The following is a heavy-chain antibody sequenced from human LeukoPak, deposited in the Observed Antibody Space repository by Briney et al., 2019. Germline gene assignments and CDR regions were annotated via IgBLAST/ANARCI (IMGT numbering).Heavy chain of an antibody. V-gene: IGHV3-7*01. Sequence: PGGSLRLSCSASGFTFSSSWMTGVRQAPGKGLEWVANIKQDGSEQYTADSLKGRFTISRDNDKKLVFLQMNSLRVDDTAVYYCARVGPSYYYYYMDAWGNGTTVIVSS. J-gene: IGHJ6*03. CDR1: GFTFSSSW. CDR2: IKQDGSEQ. CDR3: ARVGPSYYYYYMDA.